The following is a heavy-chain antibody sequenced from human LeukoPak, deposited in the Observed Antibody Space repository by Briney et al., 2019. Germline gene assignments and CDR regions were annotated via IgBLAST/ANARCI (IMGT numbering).Heavy chain of an antibody. CDR1: GFTIDDYA. Sequence: PGVSLRLSCAASGFTIDDYAMHWVRQGPGKGLDWVSLISWDGGATYYAESVKGRFIMPRQNSKTSLYLQMNSLRTEDTALYYCAKDLRGQYSSSYYALDYWGQGTLVTVSS. J-gene: IGHJ4*02. V-gene: IGHV3-43*02. CDR2: ISWDGGAT. CDR3: AKDLRGQYSSSYYALDY. D-gene: IGHD6-13*01.